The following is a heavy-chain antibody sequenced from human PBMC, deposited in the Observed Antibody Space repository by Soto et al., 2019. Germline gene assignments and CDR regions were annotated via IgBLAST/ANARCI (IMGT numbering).Heavy chain of an antibody. CDR1: GFTFSSYA. Sequence: EVQLLESGGGLVQPGGSLRLSCAASGFTFSSYAMSWVRQAPGKGLEWVSAISGSGGSTYYADSVKGRFTISGDNAKNTLYIRMNSLRAEDTAVYYRAKGRGNCSSASWDVGSDDWGHGTLVTFA. D-gene: IGHD2-2*01. V-gene: IGHV3-23*01. CDR2: ISGSGGST. J-gene: IGHJ4*01. CDR3: AKGRGNCSSASWDVGSDD.